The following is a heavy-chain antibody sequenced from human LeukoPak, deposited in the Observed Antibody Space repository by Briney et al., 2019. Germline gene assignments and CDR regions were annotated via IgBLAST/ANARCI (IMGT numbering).Heavy chain of an antibody. CDR1: GFTFSSYG. V-gene: IGHV3-7*01. CDR2: IKQDGGEK. CDR3: ARDKIVGATHFDY. D-gene: IGHD1-26*01. J-gene: IGHJ4*02. Sequence: GGTLRLSCAASGFTFSSYGMSWVRQAPGKGLEWVANIKQDGGEKYYVDSVKGRFTISRDNAKNSLYLQMNSLRAEDTAVYYCARDKIVGATHFDYWGQGTLVTVSS.